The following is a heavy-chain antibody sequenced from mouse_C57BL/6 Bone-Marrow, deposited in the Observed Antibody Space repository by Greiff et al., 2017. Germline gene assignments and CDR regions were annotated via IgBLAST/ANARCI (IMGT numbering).Heavy chain of an antibody. D-gene: IGHD2-14*01. V-gene: IGHV1-81*01. Sequence: VKLVESGAELARPGASVKLSCKASGYTFTSYGISWVKQRTGQGLEWIGEIYPRSGNTYYNEKFKGKATLTADKSSSTAYMELRSLTSEDSAVYFCARSIGYWYFDVWGTGTTVTVSS. CDR3: ARSIGYWYFDV. J-gene: IGHJ1*03. CDR1: GYTFTSYG. CDR2: IYPRSGNT.